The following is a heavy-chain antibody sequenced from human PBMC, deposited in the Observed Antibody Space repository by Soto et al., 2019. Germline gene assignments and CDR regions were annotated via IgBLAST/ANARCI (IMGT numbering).Heavy chain of an antibody. CDR3: ARDMSRHAYYYYGMDV. J-gene: IGHJ6*02. D-gene: IGHD3-16*01. CDR1: GGTVCSWVDY. V-gene: IGHV4-61*08. Sequence: PSDSLSLASAVCGGTVCSWVDYWSWIRQPPGKGLEWIGYIYYSGSTNYNPSLKSRVTISVDTSKNQFSLKLSSVTAADTAVYYCARDMSRHAYYYYGMDVWGQGTTVTVSS. CDR2: IYYSGST.